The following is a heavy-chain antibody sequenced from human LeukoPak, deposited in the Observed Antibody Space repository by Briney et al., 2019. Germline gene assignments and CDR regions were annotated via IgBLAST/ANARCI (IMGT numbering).Heavy chain of an antibody. Sequence: SETLSLTCAVYGGSFSGYYWSWIRQPPGKGLEWIGEINHSGSTNYNPSLKSRVTISVDTSKNQFSLKLSSVTAADTAVYYCARKTNSCVYFDLWGRGTLVTVSS. V-gene: IGHV4-34*01. CDR1: GGSFSGYY. J-gene: IGHJ2*01. CDR3: ARKTNSCVYFDL. D-gene: IGHD1-14*01. CDR2: INHSGST.